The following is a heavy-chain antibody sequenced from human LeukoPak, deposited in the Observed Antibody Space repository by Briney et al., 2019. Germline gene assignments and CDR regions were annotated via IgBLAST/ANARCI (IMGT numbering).Heavy chain of an antibody. Sequence: GGSLRLSCAASGFTFSTFAMIWVRQPPGKGLEWVSSISSSSSYIYYADSVKGRFTISRDNAKNSLYLQMNSLRAEDTAVYYCARSYYDSSGYYLYYFDYWGQGTLVTVSS. CDR3: ARSYYDSSGYYLYYFDY. J-gene: IGHJ4*02. CDR1: GFTFSTFA. V-gene: IGHV3-21*01. CDR2: ISSSSSYI. D-gene: IGHD3-22*01.